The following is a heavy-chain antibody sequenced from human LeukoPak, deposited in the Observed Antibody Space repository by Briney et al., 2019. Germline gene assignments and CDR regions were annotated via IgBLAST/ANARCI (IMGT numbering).Heavy chain of an antibody. D-gene: IGHD3/OR15-3a*01. Sequence: GGSLRLSCAASGFTISNYGVGWVRQALGKGLEWISGIRSAVDTTHYADSVKGRFIISRDNSKNTLSLQLDSLRPEDTALYYCAEHFCTGLDCSLFDSWGQGTLVTVSS. J-gene: IGHJ4*02. CDR2: IRSAVDTT. CDR1: GFTISNYG. CDR3: AEHFCTGLDCSLFDS. V-gene: IGHV3-23*01.